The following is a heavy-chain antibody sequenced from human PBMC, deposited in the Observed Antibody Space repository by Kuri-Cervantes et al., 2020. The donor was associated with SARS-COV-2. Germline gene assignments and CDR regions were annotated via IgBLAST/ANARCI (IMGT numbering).Heavy chain of an antibody. CDR2: INHSGGT. D-gene: IGHD2-2*01. V-gene: IGHV4-34*01. J-gene: IGHJ6*02. CDR3: ARGHIGVVPSPFLGLGPHSYYYHMDV. Sequence: GSLRLSCAASGFIFRNAWMSWIRQSPGKGLEWIGEINHSGGTKYKASLKGRVSISVDASKNQISLKLTSATAADAAVYYCARGHIGVVPSPFLGLGPHSYYYHMDVWGQGTTVTVSS. CDR1: GFIFRNAW.